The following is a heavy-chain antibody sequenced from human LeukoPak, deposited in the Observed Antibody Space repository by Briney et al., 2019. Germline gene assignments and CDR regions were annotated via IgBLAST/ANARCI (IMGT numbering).Heavy chain of an antibody. CDR3: VRVLTGS. D-gene: IGHD3-9*01. CDR1: GGEFRTYD. Sequence: SETLSLTCAGYGGEFRTYDWGWIRQPPGKGLEWIGEINHSGRTNYNPSLMSRVTISIDTSKNQLSLKVTSVTAADTAVYYCVRVLTGSWGQGTLVTVSS. J-gene: IGHJ4*02. CDR2: INHSGRT. V-gene: IGHV4-34*01.